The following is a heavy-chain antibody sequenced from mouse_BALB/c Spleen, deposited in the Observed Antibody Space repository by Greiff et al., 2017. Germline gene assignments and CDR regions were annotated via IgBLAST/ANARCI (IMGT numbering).Heavy chain of an antibody. V-gene: IGHV2-9*02. Sequence: QVQLKESGPGLVAPSQSLSITCTVSGFSLTSYGVHWVRQPPGKGLEWLGVIWAGGSTNYNSALMSRLSISKDNSKSQVFLKMNSLQTDDTAMYYCARDQGYALAYWGQGTLVTVSA. J-gene: IGHJ3*01. CDR3: ARDQGYALAY. CDR1: GFSLTSYG. D-gene: IGHD2-2*01. CDR2: IWAGGST.